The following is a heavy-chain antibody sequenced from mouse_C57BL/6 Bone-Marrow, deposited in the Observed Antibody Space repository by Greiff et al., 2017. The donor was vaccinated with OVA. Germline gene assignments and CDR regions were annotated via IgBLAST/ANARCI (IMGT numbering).Heavy chain of an antibody. V-gene: IGHV1-15*01. CDR2: IDPETGGT. D-gene: IGHD1-1*01. Sequence: VKLMEFGAELVRPGASVTLSCKASGYTFTDYEMHWVKQTPVHGLEWIGAIDPETGGTAYNQKFKGKAILTADKSSSTAYMELRSLTSEDSAVYYCTRGSNTGFAYWGQGTLVTVSA. J-gene: IGHJ3*01. CDR3: TRGSNTGFAY. CDR1: GYTFTDYE.